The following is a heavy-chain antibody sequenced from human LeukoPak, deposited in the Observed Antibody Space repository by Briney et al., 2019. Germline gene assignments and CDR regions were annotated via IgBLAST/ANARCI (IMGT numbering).Heavy chain of an antibody. Sequence: GGSLRLSCAASGFTFNTYAMSWVRQAPGKGLEWVSSISSSSSYIYYADSVKGRFTISRDNAKNSLYLQMNSLRAEDTAVYYCARDVGVWGSLGYSYGHGYFDYWGQGTLVTVSS. J-gene: IGHJ4*02. V-gene: IGHV3-21*01. D-gene: IGHD5-18*01. CDR2: ISSSSSYI. CDR3: ARDVGVWGSLGYSYGHGYFDY. CDR1: GFTFNTYA.